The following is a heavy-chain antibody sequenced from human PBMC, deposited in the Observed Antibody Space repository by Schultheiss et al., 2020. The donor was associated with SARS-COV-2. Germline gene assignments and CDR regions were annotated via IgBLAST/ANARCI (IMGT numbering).Heavy chain of an antibody. Sequence: GGSLRLSCAASGFTFSSYGMHWVRQAPGKGLEWVAVISYDGSNKYYADSVKGRFTISRDNSKNTLYLQMNSLRAEDTAVYYCARDRAHSKHYYYYGMDVWGQGTTVTVSS. CDR1: GFTFSSYG. V-gene: IGHV3-30*05. CDR3: ARDRAHSKHYYYYGMDV. J-gene: IGHJ6*02. CDR2: ISYDGSNK.